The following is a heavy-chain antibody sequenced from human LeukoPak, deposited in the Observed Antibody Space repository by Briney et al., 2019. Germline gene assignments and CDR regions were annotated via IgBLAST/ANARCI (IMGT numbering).Heavy chain of an antibody. J-gene: IGHJ4*02. CDR1: GFTFSSYS. CDR2: ISSSSSYI. Sequence: GGSLRLSCAASGFTFSSYSMYWVRQAPGKGLEWVSSISSSSSYIYYADSVKGRFTISRDNAKNSLYLQMNSLRAEDTAVYYCARDRGSVLRFLEWLLGPDYWGQGTLVTVSS. V-gene: IGHV3-21*01. CDR3: ARDRGSVLRFLEWLLGPDY. D-gene: IGHD3-3*01.